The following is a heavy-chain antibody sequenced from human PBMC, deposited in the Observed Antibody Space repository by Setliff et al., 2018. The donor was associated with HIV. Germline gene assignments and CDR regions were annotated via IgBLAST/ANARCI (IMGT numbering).Heavy chain of an antibody. CDR2: IIPIFGIA. V-gene: IGHV1-69*10. CDR3: ATGLIMAPDY. J-gene: IGHJ4*02. D-gene: IGHD2-8*01. Sequence: SVKVSCKASGGTFSSYGISWVRQAPGQGLEWMGGIIPIFGIANYARKFQGRVTMTKDTSTGTAYMELSSLRSDDTAVYYCATGLIMAPDYWGQGSLVTVSS. CDR1: GGTFSSYG.